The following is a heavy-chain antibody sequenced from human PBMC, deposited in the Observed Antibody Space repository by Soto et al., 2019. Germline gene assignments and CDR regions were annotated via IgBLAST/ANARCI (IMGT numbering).Heavy chain of an antibody. J-gene: IGHJ5*02. CDR3: ARVGSGWYVGFDP. Sequence: ASETLSLTCAVSGGSISSSNWWSWVRQPPGKGLEWIGEIYHSGSTNYNPSLKSRVTISVDKSKNQFSLKLSSVTAADTAVYYCARVGSGWYVGFDPWGQGTLVTVSS. CDR1: GGSISSSNW. D-gene: IGHD6-19*01. CDR2: IYHSGST. V-gene: IGHV4-4*02.